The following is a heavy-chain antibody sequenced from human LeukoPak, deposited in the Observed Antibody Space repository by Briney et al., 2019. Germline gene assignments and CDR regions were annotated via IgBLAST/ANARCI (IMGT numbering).Heavy chain of an antibody. Sequence: PSETLSLTCTVSGDSISPYSWSWVRQPAGKGLEWIGRIYASGYTDYDPSLRSRVTMSVDTSKNQFSLKLTSVTAADTSVFFCARNHIVPGTYFDSWGREPWSPSLQ. V-gene: IGHV4-4*07. CDR1: GDSISPYS. CDR3: ARNHIVPGTYFDS. J-gene: IGHJ4*02. CDR2: IYASGYT. D-gene: IGHD2-21*01.